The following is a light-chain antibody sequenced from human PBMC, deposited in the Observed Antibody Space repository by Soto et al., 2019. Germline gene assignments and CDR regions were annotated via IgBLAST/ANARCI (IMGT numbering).Light chain of an antibody. CDR3: QQYGGSPLYT. V-gene: IGKV3-20*01. CDR2: GAS. CDR1: QSVSSSD. Sequence: IGLTQSPGTLSLSPGDRATLSCRASQSVSSSDLAWYQQKPGQAPRLLIYGASTRATGIPDRFSGSGSGTDFTLTISRLEPEDFAVYYCQQYGGSPLYTFGQGTKLEIK. J-gene: IGKJ2*01.